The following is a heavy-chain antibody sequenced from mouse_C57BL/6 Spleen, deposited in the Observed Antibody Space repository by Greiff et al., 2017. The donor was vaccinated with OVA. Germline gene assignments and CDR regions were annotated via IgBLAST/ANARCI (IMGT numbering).Heavy chain of an antibody. CDR1: GFTFSSYG. CDR3: ARQRTGTFAY. J-gene: IGHJ3*01. D-gene: IGHD4-1*01. CDR2: ISSGGSYT. Sequence: EVKLVESGGDLVKPGGSLKLSCAASGFTFSSYGMSWVRQTPDKRLEWVATISSGGSYTYYPDSVKGRFTISRDNAKNTLYLQMSSLKSEDTAMYYCARQRTGTFAYWGQGTLVTVSA. V-gene: IGHV5-6*01.